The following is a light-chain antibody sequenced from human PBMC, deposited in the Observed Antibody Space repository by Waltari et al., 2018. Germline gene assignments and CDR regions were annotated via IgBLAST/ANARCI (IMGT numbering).Light chain of an antibody. CDR1: QSVSSSY. Sequence: EIVLTQSPGPLSLSPGERATLSCRASQSVSSSYLAWYQQKPGQAPRLLIYGASSRATGIPDRFSGCGSGTDFTLTISRLEPEDFAVYYCQKYGSSTGLTFGGGTKVEIK. CDR3: QKYGSSTGLT. J-gene: IGKJ4*01. V-gene: IGKV3-20*01. CDR2: GAS.